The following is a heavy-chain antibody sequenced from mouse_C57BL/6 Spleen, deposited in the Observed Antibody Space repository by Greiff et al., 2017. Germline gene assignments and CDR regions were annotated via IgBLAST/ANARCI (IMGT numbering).Heavy chain of an antibody. Sequence: QVQLQQSGPELVKPGASVKISCKASGYAFSSSWMNWVKQRPGKGLEWIGRIYPGDGDTNYNGKFKGKATLTADTSSSTAYMQLSSLTSEDSAVYFCAQIGDDYGSSYDYAMDDWGQGTSVTVSS. CDR1: GYAFSSSW. CDR2: IYPGDGDT. D-gene: IGHD1-1*01. V-gene: IGHV1-82*01. CDR3: AQIGDDYGSSYDYAMDD. J-gene: IGHJ4*01.